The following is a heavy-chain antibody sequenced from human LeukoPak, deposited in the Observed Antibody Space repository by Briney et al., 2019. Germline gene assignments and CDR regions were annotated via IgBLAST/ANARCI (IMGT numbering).Heavy chain of an antibody. CDR2: INPNSGGT. J-gene: IGHJ4*02. V-gene: IGHV1-2*02. CDR1: GYTFTGYY. CDR3: ARVGYLGELLYDY. D-gene: IGHD3-10*01. Sequence: ASVKVSCKASGYTFTGYYMHWVRQAPGQGLEWMGWINPNSGGTNYAQKFQGRVTMTRDTSISTVYMELSSLRSEDTAVYYCARVGYLGELLYDYWGQGTLVTVSS.